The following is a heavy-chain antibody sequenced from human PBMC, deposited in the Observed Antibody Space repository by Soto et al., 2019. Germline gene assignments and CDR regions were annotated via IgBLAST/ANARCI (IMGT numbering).Heavy chain of an antibody. Sequence: GGSLRLSCAASGFTLNIFTMRWVRQAPGKGLEWVAVISPDGSIKGYGDSVKGRFSISTDKSKTTLYLQMHSLTNEDTAIYYCARDPYDGSAYYPHYLDYWGQGALVTVSS. CDR3: ARDPYDGSAYYPHYLDY. D-gene: IGHD3-22*01. CDR1: GFTLNIFT. V-gene: IGHV3-30*04. CDR2: ISPDGSIK. J-gene: IGHJ4*02.